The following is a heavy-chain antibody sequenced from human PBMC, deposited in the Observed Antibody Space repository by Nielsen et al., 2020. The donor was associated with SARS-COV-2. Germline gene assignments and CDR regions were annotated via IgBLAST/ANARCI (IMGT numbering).Heavy chain of an antibody. CDR1: GFTFSSYA. J-gene: IGHJ3*02. D-gene: IGHD3-22*01. CDR3: ARVWYYDGSGYWSAFDI. CDR2: ISYDGSNK. Sequence: GESLKISCAASGFTFSSYAMHWVRQAPGKGLEWVAVISYDGSNKYYADSVKGRFTISRDNSKNTLYLQMNSLRAEDTAVYYCARVWYYDGSGYWSAFDIWGQGTMVTVSS. V-gene: IGHV3-30*14.